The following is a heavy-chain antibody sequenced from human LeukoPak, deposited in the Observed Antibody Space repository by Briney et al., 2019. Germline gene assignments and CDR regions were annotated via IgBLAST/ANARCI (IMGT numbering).Heavy chain of an antibody. D-gene: IGHD3-10*01. CDR3: ARTIIIPRYYGFDV. V-gene: IGHV4-30-4*01. J-gene: IGHJ6*02. CDR1: GGSIGNADDF. Sequence: SETLSLTCTVSGGSIGNADDFWSWIRQTPGKGLEWIGYIYHRGTTTYNPSLNGRVTMSVDTSKNLLSLTLTSATAADTAVYYCARTIIIPRYYGFDVWGQGTTVTVSS. CDR2: IYHRGTT.